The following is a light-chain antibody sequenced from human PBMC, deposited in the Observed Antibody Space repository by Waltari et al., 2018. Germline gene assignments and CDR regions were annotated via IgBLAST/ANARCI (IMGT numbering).Light chain of an antibody. CDR3: SSYISSSTLEL. CDR1: RSDVGGYNS. CDR2: DVH. J-gene: IGLJ2*01. V-gene: IGLV2-14*03. Sequence: QSSLTHPASVSGSPGQSFTIYCTGPRSDVGGYNSVSWYQQHPGKAPNSMIYDVHNRPSGVSNRFSGSKSGNTASLTISELQAEDEADYYCSSYISSSTLELFGGGTSLTVL.